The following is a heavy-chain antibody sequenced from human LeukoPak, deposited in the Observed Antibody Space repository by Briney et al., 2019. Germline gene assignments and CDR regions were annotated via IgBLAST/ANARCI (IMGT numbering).Heavy chain of an antibody. J-gene: IGHJ4*02. Sequence: PGGSLRLSCAASGFTFSSYSMNWVRQTPGKGLEWVSSISSSSSYIYYADSAKGRFTISRDNAKNSLYLQMNSLRAEDTAVYYCARSGGAGYSGYDRDFDYWGQGTLVTVSS. V-gene: IGHV3-21*01. D-gene: IGHD5-12*01. CDR3: ARSGGAGYSGYDRDFDY. CDR1: GFTFSSYS. CDR2: ISSSSSYI.